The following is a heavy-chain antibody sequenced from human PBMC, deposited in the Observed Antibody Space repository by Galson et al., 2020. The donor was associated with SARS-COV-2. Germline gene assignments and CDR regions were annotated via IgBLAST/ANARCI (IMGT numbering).Heavy chain of an antibody. CDR2: ISYDGSNK. Sequence: GGSLRLSCAASGFTFSSYGMHWVRQAPGKGLEWVAVISYDGSNKYYADSVKGRFTISRDNSKNTLYLQMNSLRAEDTAVYYCAKDLFPGLGAPYSSLGRLDYWGQGTLVTVSS. V-gene: IGHV3-30*18. CDR1: GFTFSSYG. D-gene: IGHD1-26*01. CDR3: AKDLFPGLGAPYSSLGRLDY. J-gene: IGHJ4*02.